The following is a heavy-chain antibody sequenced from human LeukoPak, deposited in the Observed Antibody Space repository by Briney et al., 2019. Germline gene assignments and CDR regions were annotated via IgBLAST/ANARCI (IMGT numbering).Heavy chain of an antibody. CDR2: ISAYNGNT. V-gene: IGHV1-18*01. J-gene: IGHJ6*02. CDR1: GYTFTSYG. D-gene: IGHD6-19*01. Sequence: ASVKVSCKASGYTFTSYGISWERQAPGQGLEWMGWISAYNGNTNYAQKLQGRVTMTTGTSTSTAYMELRSLRSDDTAVYYCARDAYSSGWYGDYYYGMDVWGQGTTVTVSS. CDR3: ARDAYSSGWYGDYYYGMDV.